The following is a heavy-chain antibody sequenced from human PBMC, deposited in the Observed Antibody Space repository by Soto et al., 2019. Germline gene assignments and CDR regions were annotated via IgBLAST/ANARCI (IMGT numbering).Heavy chain of an antibody. D-gene: IGHD2-15*01. CDR3: AKDGFRCSGGSCYFPDH. CDR1: GFTFNSYG. V-gene: IGHV3-30*18. Sequence: QVQLVESGGGVVQPGRSLRLSCAASGFTFNSYGMHWVRQAPDTGLEWVAVISFDGSNKYIADSVKGRFTISRDNSKNTLYLQMNSLRADDTSVYYCAKDGFRCSGGSCYFPDHWGQGTLVTVSS. CDR2: ISFDGSNK. J-gene: IGHJ4*02.